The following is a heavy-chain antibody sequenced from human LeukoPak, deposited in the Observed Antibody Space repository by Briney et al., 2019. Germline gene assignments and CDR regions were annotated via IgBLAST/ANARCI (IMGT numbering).Heavy chain of an antibody. V-gene: IGHV3-23*01. CDR2: VSNGGSST. Sequence: GGSLRLSCVASGFDFVTYAMSWVRQAPGKGPEWVSTVSNGGSSTYYADSVRGRFTVSRDNSKNTLYLQMNSLRAEDTAVYYCARSPAYCGGDCHFDYWGQGTLVAVSS. D-gene: IGHD2-21*02. J-gene: IGHJ4*02. CDR1: GFDFVTYA. CDR3: ARSPAYCGGDCHFDY.